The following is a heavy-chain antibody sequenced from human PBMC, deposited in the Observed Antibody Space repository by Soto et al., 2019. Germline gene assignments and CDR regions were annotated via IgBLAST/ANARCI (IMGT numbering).Heavy chain of an antibody. CDR2: ISSSGSTI. CDR3: AKDRGYSNPSELDY. D-gene: IGHD4-4*01. J-gene: IGHJ4*02. Sequence: PGGSLRLPCGASGFILSDYYMSWIRLAPGKGLEWVSYISSSGSTIYYADSVKGRFTISRDNAKNSLFLQMSSLRAEDTAVYYCAKDRGYSNPSELDYWGQGTLVTVSS. V-gene: IGHV3-11*04. CDR1: GFILSDYY.